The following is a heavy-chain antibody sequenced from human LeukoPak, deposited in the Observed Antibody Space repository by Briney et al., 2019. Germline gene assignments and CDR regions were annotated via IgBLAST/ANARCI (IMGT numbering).Heavy chain of an antibody. V-gene: IGHV4-59*01. Sequence: SQTLSLTRTVSGGSINTFYWSWIRQPPGKGLEWIGYVSYSGSTNYSPSLRSRVTMSVAASKNQFSLKLSSVTAADTAVYYCARGGGTSLRVLDYWGQGTLVTVSS. J-gene: IGHJ4*02. D-gene: IGHD1-7*01. CDR3: ARGGGTSLRVLDY. CDR2: VSYSGST. CDR1: GGSINTFY.